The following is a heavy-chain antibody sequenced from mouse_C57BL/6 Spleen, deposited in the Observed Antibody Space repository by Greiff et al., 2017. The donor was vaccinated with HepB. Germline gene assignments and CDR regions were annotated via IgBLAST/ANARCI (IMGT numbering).Heavy chain of an antibody. CDR3: ARNYYGSYFDY. CDR2: IRNKANGYTT. CDR1: GFTFTDYY. V-gene: IGHV7-3*01. Sequence: EVKLVESGGGLVQPGGSLSLSCAASGFTFTDYYMSWVRQPPGKALEWLGFIRNKANGYTTEYSASVKGRFTISRDNSQSILYLQMNALRAEDSATYYCARNYYGSYFDYWGQGTTLTVSS. J-gene: IGHJ2*01. D-gene: IGHD1-1*01.